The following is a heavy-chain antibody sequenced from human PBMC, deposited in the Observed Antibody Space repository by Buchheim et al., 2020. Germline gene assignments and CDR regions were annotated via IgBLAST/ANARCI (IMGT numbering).Heavy chain of an antibody. D-gene: IGHD2-2*01. J-gene: IGHJ6*02. V-gene: IGHV3-74*02. CDR1: GFTFSSYW. CDR3: ARTYCSSTSCYRDLYYYGMDV. Sequence: VQLVESGGDVVQPGRSLRLSCAASGFTFSSYWMHWVRQAPGKGLVWVSRINSDGSSTSYADSVKGRFTISRDNAKNTLYLQMNSLRAEDTAVYYCARTYCSSTSCYRDLYYYGMDVWGQGTT. CDR2: INSDGSST.